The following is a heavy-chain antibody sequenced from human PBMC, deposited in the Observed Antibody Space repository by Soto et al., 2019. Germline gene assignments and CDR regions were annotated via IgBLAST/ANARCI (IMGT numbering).Heavy chain of an antibody. CDR3: ARDNDFWSGYPYGMDV. CDR2: IKQDGSEK. Sequence: PGGSLRLSCAASGFTFSSYWMSWVRQAPGKGLEWVANIKQDGSEKYYVDSVKGRFTISRDNAKNSLYLQMNSLRAEDTAVYYCARDNDFWSGYPYGMDVWGQGTTVTVSS. J-gene: IGHJ6*02. CDR1: GFTFSSYW. V-gene: IGHV3-7*01. D-gene: IGHD3-3*01.